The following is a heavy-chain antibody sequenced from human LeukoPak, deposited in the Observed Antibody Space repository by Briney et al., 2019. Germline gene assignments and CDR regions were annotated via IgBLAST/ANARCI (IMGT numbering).Heavy chain of an antibody. V-gene: IGHV4-34*01. D-gene: IGHD7-27*01. CDR2: INYSGST. J-gene: IGHJ4*02. CDR3: ARVSWGSGYFDY. CDR1: SESFSGYF. Sequence: SETLSLTGAIYSESFSGYFWSWIRQPPGKGLEWIGEINYSGSTNYNPSLKSRVTISVDTSKNQFSLELTSVTAADTAFYYCARVSWGSGYFDYWGQGTLVTVSS.